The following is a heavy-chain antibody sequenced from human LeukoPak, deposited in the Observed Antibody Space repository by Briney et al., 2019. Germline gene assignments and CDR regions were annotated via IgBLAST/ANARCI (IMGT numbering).Heavy chain of an antibody. D-gene: IGHD2-15*01. Sequence: GGSLRLSCAASGFTVSSNYMSWVRQAPGKGLEWVSVIYSGGSTYYADSVKGRFTISSDNSKNTLYLQMNSLRAADTAVYYCGRTIPLLEYFQHWGQGTLVTVSS. V-gene: IGHV3-53*01. CDR3: GRTIPLLEYFQH. J-gene: IGHJ1*01. CDR1: GFTVSSNY. CDR2: IYSGGST.